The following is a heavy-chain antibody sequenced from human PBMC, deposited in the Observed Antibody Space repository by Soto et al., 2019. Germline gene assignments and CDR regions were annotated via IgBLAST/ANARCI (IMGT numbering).Heavy chain of an antibody. D-gene: IGHD5-18*01. V-gene: IGHV1-18*04. Sequence: SSVKVSCKASGYTFTSYGISWVRQAPGQGLEWMGWISAYNGKTNYAQKLQGRVTMTTDTSTSTAYMELRSLRSDDTAVYYCASRAAGGYSYGPAYYYYGMDVWGQGTTVTV. CDR2: ISAYNGKT. CDR3: ASRAAGGYSYGPAYYYYGMDV. J-gene: IGHJ6*02. CDR1: GYTFTSYG.